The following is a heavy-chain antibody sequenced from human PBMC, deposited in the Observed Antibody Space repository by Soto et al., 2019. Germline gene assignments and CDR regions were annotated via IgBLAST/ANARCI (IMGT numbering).Heavy chain of an antibody. CDR1: GGTFSSYA. CDR3: ARGAADIVVVTAILHYYYYGMDV. Sequence: QVQLVQSGAEVKKPGSSVKVSCKASGGTFSSYAISWVRQAPGQGLEWMGGIIPIFRTANYAQKFQGRVTITADESTSTADMELSSLRSEDTAVYYCARGAADIVVVTAILHYYYYGMDVWGQGTTVTVSS. V-gene: IGHV1-69*01. J-gene: IGHJ6*02. CDR2: IIPIFRTA. D-gene: IGHD2-21*02.